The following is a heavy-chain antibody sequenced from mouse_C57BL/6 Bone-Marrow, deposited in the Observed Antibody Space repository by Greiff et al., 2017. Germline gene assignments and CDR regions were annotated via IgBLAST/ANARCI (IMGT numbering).Heavy chain of an antibody. J-gene: IGHJ4*01. CDR3: ARVSKLAMDY. Sequence: ESGPGLVKPSQSLSLTCSVTGYSITSGYYWNWIRQFPGNKLEWMGYISYDGSNNYNPSLKNRISITRDTSKNQFFLKLNSVTTEDTATYYCARVSKLAMDYWGQGTSVTVSS. CDR1: GYSITSGYY. D-gene: IGHD2-5*01. V-gene: IGHV3-6*01. CDR2: ISYDGSN.